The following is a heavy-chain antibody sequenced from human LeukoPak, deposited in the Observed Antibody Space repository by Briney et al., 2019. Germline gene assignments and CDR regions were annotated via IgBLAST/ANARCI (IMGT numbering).Heavy chain of an antibody. Sequence: SETLSLTCTVSGGSISSSSYYWGWIRQPPGKGLEWIGSIYYSGSTYYNPSPKSRVTISVDTSKNQFSLKLSSVTAADTAGYSCARLVVRSSWYFGEYWDPRRKATELYNWFDPWGQGTLVTVSS. D-gene: IGHD6-13*01. CDR3: ARLVVRSSWYFGEYWDPRRKATELYNWFDP. V-gene: IGHV4-39*07. J-gene: IGHJ5*02. CDR1: GGSISSSSYY. CDR2: IYYSGST.